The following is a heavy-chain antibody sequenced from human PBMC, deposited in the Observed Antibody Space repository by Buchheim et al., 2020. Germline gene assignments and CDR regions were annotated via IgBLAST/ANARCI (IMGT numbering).Heavy chain of an antibody. CDR3: AKVRDFWSGYSRGDYFDY. V-gene: IGHV3-23*01. CDR1: GFTFSSYA. D-gene: IGHD3-3*01. Sequence: VQLLESGGGLVQPGGSLRLSCAASGFTFSSYAMSWVRQAPGKGLEWVSAISGSGGSTYYADSVKGRFTISRDNSKNKLYLQMNSLRAEDTAVYYCAKVRDFWSGYSRGDYFDYWGQGTL. J-gene: IGHJ4*02. CDR2: ISGSGGST.